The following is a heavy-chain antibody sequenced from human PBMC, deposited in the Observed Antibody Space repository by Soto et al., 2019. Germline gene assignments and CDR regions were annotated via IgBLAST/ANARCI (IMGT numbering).Heavy chain of an antibody. Sequence: ASVKVSCKASGYTFTSYDINWVRQATGQGLEWMGWMNPNSGNTGYAQKFQGRVTMTRNTSISTAYMELSSLRSEDTAVYYCAGAYCSGGSCYRGEGVGFDPWGQGTLVTVSS. J-gene: IGHJ5*02. CDR1: GYTFTSYD. CDR2: MNPNSGNT. V-gene: IGHV1-8*01. CDR3: AGAYCSGGSCYRGEGVGFDP. D-gene: IGHD2-15*01.